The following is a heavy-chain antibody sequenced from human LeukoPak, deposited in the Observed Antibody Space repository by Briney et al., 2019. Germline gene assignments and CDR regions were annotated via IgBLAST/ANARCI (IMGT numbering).Heavy chain of an antibody. J-gene: IGHJ4*02. D-gene: IGHD3-22*01. CDR2: IKQDGSDQ. CDR1: GFTISNYW. CDR3: ARHRQFYYDNSPYYYFDY. V-gene: IGHV3-7*01. Sequence: GGSLRLSCAASGFTISNYWMCWVRQAPGKGPEWVANIKQDGSDQYYVDSVKGRFTISRDNAKNSLYLQMISLRAEDSAVYYCARHRQFYYDNSPYYYFDYWGQGALVTVS.